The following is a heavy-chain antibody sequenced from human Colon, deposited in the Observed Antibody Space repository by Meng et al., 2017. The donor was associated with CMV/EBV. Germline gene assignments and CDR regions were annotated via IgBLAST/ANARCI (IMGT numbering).Heavy chain of an antibody. Sequence: HGQLQPWGAGRLKPSETLSLTCAVYGGSFSGYYWSWIRQPPGKGLEWIGEINHSGSTNYNPSLKSRVTISVDTSKNQFSLKLSSVTAADTAVYYCASILFAAAAGGWGGYWGQGTLVTVSS. CDR1: GGSFSGYY. J-gene: IGHJ4*02. CDR2: INHSGST. V-gene: IGHV4-34*01. CDR3: ASILFAAAAGGWGGY. D-gene: IGHD6-13*01.